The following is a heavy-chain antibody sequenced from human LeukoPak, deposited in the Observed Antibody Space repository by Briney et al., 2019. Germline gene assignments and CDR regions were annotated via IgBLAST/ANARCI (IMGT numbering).Heavy chain of an antibody. CDR1: GFTFSSYA. CDR3: AKKKGSGYYYAFDY. Sequence: QPGGSLRLSCAASGFTFSSYAMSWVRQAPGKGLEWVSAISGSGGSTYYADSVKGRFTISRDNSKNTLYLQMDSLRAEDTAVYYCAKKKGSGYYYAFDYWGQGTLVTVSS. J-gene: IGHJ4*02. D-gene: IGHD3-22*01. CDR2: ISGSGGST. V-gene: IGHV3-23*01.